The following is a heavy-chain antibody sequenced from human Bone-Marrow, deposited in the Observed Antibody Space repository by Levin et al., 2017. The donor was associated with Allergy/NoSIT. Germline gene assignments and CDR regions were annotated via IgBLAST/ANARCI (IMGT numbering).Heavy chain of an antibody. CDR2: IYYSGST. CDR3: ARDSMTPVTTLPYYSMDV. CDR1: GGSVSSGSYY. D-gene: IGHD4-17*01. V-gene: IGHV4-61*01. J-gene: IGHJ6*02. Sequence: GSLRLSCTVSGGSVSSGSYYWSWIRQPPGKGLEWIGYIYYSGSTNYNPSLKSRVTLSVAKIQNQFYLTPSSVTAAGTAVYYCARDSMTPVTTLPYYSMDVCGQGTTVTVSS.